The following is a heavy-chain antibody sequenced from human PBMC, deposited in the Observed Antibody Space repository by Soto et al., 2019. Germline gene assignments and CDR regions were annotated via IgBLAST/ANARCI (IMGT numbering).Heavy chain of an antibody. CDR3: SREVQPVFRREYDY. V-gene: IGHV3-21*04. CDR2: ISGSGSP. J-gene: IGHJ4*02. Sequence: EVQLVESGGGLVKPGGSLRLSWAVSGFTFISHTSNWVRQAPGKGLEGVSSISGSGSPYYADSVKGRFTSSRDNAQNSRELQKSSLRAEDTAVYYCSREVQPVFRREYDYWGQGTLVTVSS. CDR1: GFTFISHT.